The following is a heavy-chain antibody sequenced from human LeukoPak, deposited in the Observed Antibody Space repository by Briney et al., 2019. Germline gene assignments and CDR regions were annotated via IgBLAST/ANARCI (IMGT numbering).Heavy chain of an antibody. J-gene: IGHJ4*02. CDR1: GFAFGDHY. V-gene: IGHV3-72*01. CDR3: ARPDYDFWALRY. D-gene: IGHD3-3*01. CDR2: TRNKANSYTT. Sequence: GGSLRLSCAASGFAFGDHYMDWVRQAPGKGLEWVGCTRNKANSYTTEYAASVKGRFTISRDDSKNSLYLQMNSLKTEDTAVYYCARPDYDFWALRYWGQGTLVTVSS.